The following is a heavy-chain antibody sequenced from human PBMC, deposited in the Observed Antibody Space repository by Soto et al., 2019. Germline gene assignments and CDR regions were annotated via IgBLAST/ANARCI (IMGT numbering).Heavy chain of an antibody. CDR2: INPNSGDA. D-gene: IGHD5-12*01. CDR3: ARESGGATATLDYYYSYMDV. Sequence: QVQLVQSGAEVKKPGASVTVSCKASGYTFSDYYLHWVRQAPGQGPEWMGRINPNSGDAKFAQKFQGRITMTRDTTVRTAFMELNWLKSDDTAVYYCARESGGATATLDYYYSYMDVWGKGTTVTVSS. CDR1: GYTFSDYY. J-gene: IGHJ6*03. V-gene: IGHV1-2*06.